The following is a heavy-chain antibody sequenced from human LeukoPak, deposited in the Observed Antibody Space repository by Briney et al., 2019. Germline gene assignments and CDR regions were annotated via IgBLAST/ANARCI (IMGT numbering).Heavy chain of an antibody. CDR3: ARVGIQLWSALDY. Sequence: GGSLRLSRAASGFTFSSYWMHWVRQAPGKGLVWVSRINSDGSSTSYADSVKGRFTISRDNAKNTLYLQMNSLRAEDTAVYYCARVGIQLWSALDYWGQGTLVTVSS. J-gene: IGHJ4*02. CDR1: GFTFSSYW. D-gene: IGHD5-18*01. V-gene: IGHV3-74*01. CDR2: INSDGSST.